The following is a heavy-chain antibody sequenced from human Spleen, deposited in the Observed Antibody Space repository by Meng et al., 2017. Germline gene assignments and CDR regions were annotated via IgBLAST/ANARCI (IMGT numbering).Heavy chain of an antibody. D-gene: IGHD3-16*02. V-gene: IGHV3-23*01. CDR2: ISGGAGST. Sequence: GESLKISCAASGFIFSSYAMSWVRQAPGKGLEWVSAISGGAGSTYYADSVKGRFTISRDNSKNTLYLQMNSLRAEDTAVYYCARPRLDLGELSYFDYWGQGTLVTVSS. CDR1: GFIFSSYA. CDR3: ARPRLDLGELSYFDY. J-gene: IGHJ4*02.